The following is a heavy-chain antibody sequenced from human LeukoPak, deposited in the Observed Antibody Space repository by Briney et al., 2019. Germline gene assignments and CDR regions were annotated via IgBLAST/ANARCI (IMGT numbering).Heavy chain of an antibody. CDR3: ARRVDYVWGSYRSGPFDY. J-gene: IGHJ4*02. CDR2: INPKSGAT. Sequence: ASVKVSCKASGYTLIDYNIYWVRQAPGQGLEWMGWINPKSGATNYAQKFQGRLTMTGDTHINTSYMELRRLTSDDTAVYYCARRVDYVWGSYRSGPFDYWGQGTLVTVSS. CDR1: GYTLIDYN. V-gene: IGHV1-2*02. D-gene: IGHD3-16*02.